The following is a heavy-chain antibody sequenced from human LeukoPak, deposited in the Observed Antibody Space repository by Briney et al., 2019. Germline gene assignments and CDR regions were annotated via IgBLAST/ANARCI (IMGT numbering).Heavy chain of an antibody. CDR2: IIPIFGTA. CDR3: ARDGEEYSSSWYGDY. J-gene: IGHJ4*02. Sequence: ASVKVSCKASGGTFSSYAISWVRQAPGQGLEWMGGIIPIFGTANYAQKFQGRVTITADESTSTAYMELSSLRSEDTVVYYCARDGEEYSSSWYGDYWGQGTLVTVSS. V-gene: IGHV1-69*01. CDR1: GGTFSSYA. D-gene: IGHD6-13*01.